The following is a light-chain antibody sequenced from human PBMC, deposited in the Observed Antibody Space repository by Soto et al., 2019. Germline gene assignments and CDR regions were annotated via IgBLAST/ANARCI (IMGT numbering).Light chain of an antibody. CDR3: QQANSFPIT. V-gene: IGKV1-12*01. CDR1: QSISNW. CDR2: HAS. Sequence: DIQITHSPSTLPSSVLYIFTITCLASQSISNWLAWYQQKPGTAPKVLIYHASNLQSGVPSRFSGSGSGTDFTLTISSLQPEDFATYFCQQANSFPITFGQGTRLEIK. J-gene: IGKJ5*01.